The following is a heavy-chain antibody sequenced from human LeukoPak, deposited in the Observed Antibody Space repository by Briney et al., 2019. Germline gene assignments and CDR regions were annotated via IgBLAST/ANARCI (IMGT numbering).Heavy chain of an antibody. CDR3: ARMVSDSSGYYMGDY. D-gene: IGHD3-22*01. V-gene: IGHV1-8*01. Sequence: ASVKVSCKASGYTFTSYDINWVRQATGQGLEWMGWMNPNSGNTGYAQKFQGRVTMTRNTSISTAYMGLSSLRSEDTAVYYCARMVSDSSGYYMGDYWGQGTLVTVSS. CDR1: GYTFTSYD. CDR2: MNPNSGNT. J-gene: IGHJ4*02.